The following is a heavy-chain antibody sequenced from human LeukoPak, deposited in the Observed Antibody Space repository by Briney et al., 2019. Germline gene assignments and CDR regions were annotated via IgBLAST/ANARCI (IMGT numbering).Heavy chain of an antibody. V-gene: IGHV4-61*02. CDR1: GGSISSGSYY. CDR2: IYTSGST. D-gene: IGHD3-3*01. Sequence: SETLSLTCTVSGGSISSGSYYWSWIRQPAGKGLEWIGRIYTSGSTNYNPSLKSRVTISVDTSKNQFSLKLSSVTAADTAVYYCARGSDFWSGWGQGTLVTVSS. CDR3: ARGSDFWSG. J-gene: IGHJ4*02.